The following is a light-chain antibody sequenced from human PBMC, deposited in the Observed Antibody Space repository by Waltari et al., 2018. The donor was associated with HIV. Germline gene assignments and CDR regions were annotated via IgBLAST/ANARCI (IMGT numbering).Light chain of an antibody. CDR3: QQYYSYPS. V-gene: IGKV1-8*01. CDR2: AAS. Sequence: AIRMTQSPSSFSASPGDRVSITCRASPGISSYLAWYPQKPGKAPKLLIYAASTLQSGVPSRFSGSGAGTDFTLTISCLQSEDFATYYCQQYYSYPSFGPGTKVDIK. CDR1: PGISSY. J-gene: IGKJ3*01.